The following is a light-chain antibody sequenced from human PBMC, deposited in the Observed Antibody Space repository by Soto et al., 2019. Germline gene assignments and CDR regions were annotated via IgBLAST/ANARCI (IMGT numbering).Light chain of an antibody. CDR3: QQYGNFPFT. V-gene: IGKV1-33*01. J-gene: IGKJ3*01. CDR1: QDIKSN. CDR2: DAS. Sequence: DTQMTQSPSSLFASVGDRVTVTCQASQDIKSNLNWFQQKSGKAPRLLVYDASNLETGVTSRFSGSGSGTNFTFTISSLQPEDIATYFCQQYGNFPFTFGPGTKVDI.